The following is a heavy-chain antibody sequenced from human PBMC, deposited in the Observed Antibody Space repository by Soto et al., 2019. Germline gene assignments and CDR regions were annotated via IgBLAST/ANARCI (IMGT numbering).Heavy chain of an antibody. V-gene: IGHV1-18*01. CDR3: ATHMNWNYGPDRDDAFDI. CDR2: ISAYNGNT. CDR1: GYTFTSYG. D-gene: IGHD1-7*01. Sequence: ASVKVSCKASGYTFTSYGISWVRQAPGQGLEWMGWISAYNGNTNYAQKLQGRVTMTTDTSTSTAYMELRSLRSDDTAVYYCATHMNWNYGPDRDDAFDIWGQGTMVTVSS. J-gene: IGHJ3*02.